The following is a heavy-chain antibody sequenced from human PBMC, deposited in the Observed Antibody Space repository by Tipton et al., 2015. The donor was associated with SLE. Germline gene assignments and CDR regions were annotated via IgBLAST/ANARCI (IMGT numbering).Heavy chain of an antibody. V-gene: IGHV4-34*01. Sequence: TLSLTCTVSGGSISSYYWSWIRQPPGKGLEWIGEINHSGSTNYNPSLKSRVTISVDTSKNQFSLKLSSVTAADTAVYYCARVGAAQYYYYGMDVWGQGP. CDR2: INHSGST. D-gene: IGHD6-13*01. J-gene: IGHJ6*02. CDR1: GGSISSYY. CDR3: ARVGAAQYYYYGMDV.